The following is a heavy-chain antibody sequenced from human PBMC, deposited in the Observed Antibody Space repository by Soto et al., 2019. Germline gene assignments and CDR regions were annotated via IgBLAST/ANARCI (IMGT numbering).Heavy chain of an antibody. J-gene: IGHJ6*02. CDR3: ASDTPRSGFLEWLLYRGTDRDYYGMDV. D-gene: IGHD3-3*01. CDR2: IYYSGST. Sequence: SETLSLTCTVSGGSISSSSYYWGWIRQPPGKGLEWIGSIYYSGSTYYNPSLKSRVTISVDTSKNQFSLKLSSVTAADTAVYYCASDTPRSGFLEWLLYRGTDRDYYGMDVWGQGTTVTVSS. CDR1: GGSISSSSYY. V-gene: IGHV4-39*07.